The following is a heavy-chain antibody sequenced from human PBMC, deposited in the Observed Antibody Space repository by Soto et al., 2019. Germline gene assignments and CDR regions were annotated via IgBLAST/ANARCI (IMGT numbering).Heavy chain of an antibody. J-gene: IGHJ2*01. CDR2: IYYSGST. CDR3: ARLPRRWAQDRYFDL. D-gene: IGHD1-26*01. CDR1: GGSISSYY. Sequence: SETLSLTCTVSGGSISSYYWSWIRQPPGKGLEWIGYIYYSGSTNYNPSLKSRVTISVDTSKNQFSLKLSSVTAADTAVYYCARLPRRWAQDRYFDLWGRGTXVTVSS. V-gene: IGHV4-59*08.